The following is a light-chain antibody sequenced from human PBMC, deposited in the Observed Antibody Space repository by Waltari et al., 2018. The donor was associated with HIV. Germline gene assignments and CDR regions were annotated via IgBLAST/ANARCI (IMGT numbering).Light chain of an antibody. Sequence: DIQMTQSPSTLSASVGDRVRITCRASQSVGSWLAWYQQKPGKAPNLLIYTASTLKTGVPSRFSGSGSGTDFTLTISSLQPDEFATYYCQQYQTSSPTFGRGTKVEIK. CDR2: TAS. CDR1: QSVGSW. J-gene: IGKJ1*01. CDR3: QQYQTSSPT. V-gene: IGKV1-5*03.